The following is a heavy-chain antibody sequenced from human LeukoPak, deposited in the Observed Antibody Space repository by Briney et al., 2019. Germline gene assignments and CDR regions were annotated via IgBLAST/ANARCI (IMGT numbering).Heavy chain of an antibody. CDR2: ISGSGGST. CDR3: ARAAMVRGVDYFDY. V-gene: IGHV3-23*01. CDR1: GFTFSIYS. D-gene: IGHD3-10*01. J-gene: IGHJ4*02. Sequence: RGSQRLSCAASGFTFSIYSMTWVSQAPGKGLEWVSVISGSGGSTYYGDSVQGRFTISRDNSKHTLYLQMNSLRAEDTAVYYCARAAMVRGVDYFDYWGQGPLVTVTS.